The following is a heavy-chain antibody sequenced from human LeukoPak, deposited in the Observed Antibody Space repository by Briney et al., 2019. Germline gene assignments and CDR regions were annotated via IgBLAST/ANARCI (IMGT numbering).Heavy chain of an antibody. V-gene: IGHV3-11*04. CDR3: AGNLRLIDF. J-gene: IGHJ4*02. Sequence: NPWGSLRLSCAASGFTFRDYYMSWIRQAPGKGLEWISYISNTGSTTYNADSVKGRFTISRDNAKNSVYLQMNSLRAEDTALYYCAGNLRLIDFWGQGTLVTVSS. CDR2: ISNTGSTT. D-gene: IGHD5/OR15-5a*01. CDR1: GFTFRDYY.